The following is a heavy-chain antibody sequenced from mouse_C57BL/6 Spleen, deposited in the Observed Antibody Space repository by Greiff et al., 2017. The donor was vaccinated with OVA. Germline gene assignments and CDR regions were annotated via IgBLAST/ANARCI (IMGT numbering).Heavy chain of an antibody. D-gene: IGHD1-1*02. CDR3: ARMDGAAY. J-gene: IGHJ3*01. V-gene: IGHV2-2*01. CDR2: IWSGGST. Sequence: QVQLKQSGPGLVQPSQRLSITCTVSGFSLTSYGVHWVRQSPGKGLEWLGVIWSGGSTDYNAAFISRLSISKDNSKSQVFFKMNSLQADDTAIYYCARMDGAAYWGQGTLVTVSA. CDR1: GFSLTSYG.